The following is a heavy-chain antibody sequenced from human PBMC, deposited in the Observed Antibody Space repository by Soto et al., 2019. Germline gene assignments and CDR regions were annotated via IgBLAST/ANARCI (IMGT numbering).Heavy chain of an antibody. CDR3: AGQWIQLWLGSQH. J-gene: IGHJ1*01. CDR1: GFTFSSYW. D-gene: IGHD5-18*01. V-gene: IGHV3-7*01. Sequence: PGGSLRLSCAASGFTFSSYWMSWVRQAPGKGLEWVANIKQDGSEKYYVDSVKGRFTISRDNAKNSLYLQMNSLRAEDTAVYYCAGQWIQLWLGSQHWGQGTLVTVSS. CDR2: IKQDGSEK.